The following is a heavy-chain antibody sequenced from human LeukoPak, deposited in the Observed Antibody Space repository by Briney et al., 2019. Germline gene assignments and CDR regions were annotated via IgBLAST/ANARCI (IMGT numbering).Heavy chain of an antibody. CDR3: ATSALSRDRGWYFDL. J-gene: IGHJ2*01. Sequence: QSGGSLRLSCAASGFTVSSTYMSWVRQAPGKGLEWVSVFYSGGSTYYADSVKGRFTISRDTSKNTLYLQMNSLRAEDTALYYCATSALSRDRGWYFDLWGRGTLVTVSS. CDR2: FYSGGST. V-gene: IGHV3-53*05. CDR1: GFTVSSTY. D-gene: IGHD1-26*01.